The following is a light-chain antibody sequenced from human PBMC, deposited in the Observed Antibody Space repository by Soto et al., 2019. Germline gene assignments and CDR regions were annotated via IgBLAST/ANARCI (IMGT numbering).Light chain of an antibody. J-gene: IGKJ4*01. CDR3: QQYYNLPLT. Sequence: DIVMTQSPDSLAVSLGERATINCRSSQSVLYSSNNRESLAWYQQKPGQPPKLLIYWASTRESGVPDRFSGSGSGTYFTLTISSLQAEDVAVYYCQQYYNLPLTFGGGTKVEIK. CDR2: WAS. CDR1: QSVLYSSNNRES. V-gene: IGKV4-1*01.